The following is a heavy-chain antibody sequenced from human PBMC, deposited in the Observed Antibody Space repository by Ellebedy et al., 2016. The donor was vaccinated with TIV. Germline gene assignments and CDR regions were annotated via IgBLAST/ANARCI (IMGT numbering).Heavy chain of an antibody. J-gene: IGHJ6*02. CDR2: ISSSGSTI. Sequence: GESLKISXAASGFTFSSYWMSWVRQAPGKGLEWVSYISSSGSTIYYADSVKGRFTISRDNAKNSLYLQMNSLRAEDTAVYYCARDSHYDFWSGYSNYGMDVWGQGTTVTVSS. D-gene: IGHD3-3*01. CDR3: ARDSHYDFWSGYSNYGMDV. CDR1: GFTFSSYW. V-gene: IGHV3-48*04.